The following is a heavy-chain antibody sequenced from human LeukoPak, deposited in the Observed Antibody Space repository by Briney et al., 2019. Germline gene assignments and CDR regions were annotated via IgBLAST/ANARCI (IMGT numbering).Heavy chain of an antibody. Sequence: PSETLSLTCTVPGGSISSYYWSWIRQPPGKGLEWIGYIYYSGSTNYNPSLKSRVTISVDTSKNQFSLKLSSVTAADTAVYYCARFYSSSWQNWFDPWGQGTLVTVSS. CDR2: IYYSGST. V-gene: IGHV4-59*08. CDR1: GGSISSYY. J-gene: IGHJ5*02. D-gene: IGHD6-13*01. CDR3: ARFYSSSWQNWFDP.